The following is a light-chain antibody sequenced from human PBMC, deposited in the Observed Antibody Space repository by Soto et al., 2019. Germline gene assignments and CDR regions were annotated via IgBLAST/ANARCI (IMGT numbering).Light chain of an antibody. V-gene: IGKV2-28*01. CDR1: QRMLSRSGSTY. CDR3: KQSVNTPFT. J-gene: IGKJ3*01. Sequence: EQTSISCRSSQRMLSRSGSTYLDWYLQKPGQSPQLLISLVTNRASGVPDRFSGSGSGTDFTLTISRLEAEDVGVYYCKQSVNTPFTFGDGTKVDIK. CDR2: LVT.